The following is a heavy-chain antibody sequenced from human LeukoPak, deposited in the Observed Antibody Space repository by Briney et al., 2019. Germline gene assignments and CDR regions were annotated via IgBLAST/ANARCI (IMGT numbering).Heavy chain of an antibody. J-gene: IGHJ4*02. CDR1: GYTFTSYY. Sequence: ASVKVSCKASGYTFTSYYMHWVRQAPGQGLEWMGIINPSGGSTSYAQKFQGRVTMTRNTSISTAYMELSSLRSEDTAVYYCARAHSSSWSNDPFDYWGQGTLVTVSS. CDR3: ARAHSSSWSNDPFDY. D-gene: IGHD6-13*01. CDR2: INPSGGST. V-gene: IGHV1-46*01.